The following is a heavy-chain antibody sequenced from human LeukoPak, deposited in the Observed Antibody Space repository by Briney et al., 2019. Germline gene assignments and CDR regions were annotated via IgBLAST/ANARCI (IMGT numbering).Heavy chain of an antibody. J-gene: IGHJ6*03. Sequence: PSETLSLTCGVKGGSFSDYFWTWIRQPPGKGLEWMGEINHNGVTKYKPSLESRVSISLDTSKSQFSLKLSSVTAAATAVYYCARISSVGARRKGEGYYYYYHMDVWGKGTMVAVSS. CDR3: ARISSVGARRKGEGYYYYYHMDV. V-gene: IGHV4-34*01. CDR2: INHNGVT. CDR1: GGSFSDYF. D-gene: IGHD1-26*01.